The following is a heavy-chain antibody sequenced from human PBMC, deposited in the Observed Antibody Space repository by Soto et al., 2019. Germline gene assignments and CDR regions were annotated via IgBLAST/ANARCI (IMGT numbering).Heavy chain of an antibody. J-gene: IGHJ6*02. V-gene: IGHV4-4*07. D-gene: IGHD3-16*01. CDR2: ISTSGST. CDR1: GDSISSNH. CDR3: ARATFGRVVGGYYYYGLDV. Sequence: SETLSLTCTVSGDSISSNHWNWIRQPAGKGLEWIGRISTSGSTNYNPSLKSRVTMSVDTPTNQFSLKLSSVTAADTAVYYCARATFGRVVGGYYYYGLDVWGQGTTVTVSS.